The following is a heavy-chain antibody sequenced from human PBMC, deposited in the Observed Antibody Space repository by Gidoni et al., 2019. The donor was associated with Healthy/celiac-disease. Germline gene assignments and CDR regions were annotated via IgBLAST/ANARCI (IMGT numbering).Heavy chain of an antibody. CDR2: IYYSGST. CDR3: ARHVALTYYDFWSGYPIDY. V-gene: IGHV4-39*01. CDR1: GGSFSSSSYY. D-gene: IGHD3-3*01. J-gene: IGHJ4*02. Sequence: QLQLQESGPGLVKPSEPLSLTCTVSGGSFSSSSYYWGWIRQPPGKGLEWIGSIYYSGSTYYTPSLKSRVTISVDTSKNQFALKLSSVTAADTAVYYCARHVALTYYDFWSGYPIDYWGQGTLVTVSS.